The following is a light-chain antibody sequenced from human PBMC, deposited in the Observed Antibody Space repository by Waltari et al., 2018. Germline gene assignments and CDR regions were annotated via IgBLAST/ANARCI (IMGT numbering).Light chain of an antibody. Sequence: QSALTQPASVSGSPGQSITLSCSGTSRDVAGYTFVSWYQKHPDKAPKLIIFDVSNRPPGISDRFSGSKSGNTASLIISGLQTGDEAEYYCSSYASSGSLVFGSGTLVTVL. V-gene: IGLV2-14*03. CDR2: DVS. CDR3: SSYASSGSLV. CDR1: SRDVAGYTF. J-gene: IGLJ6*01.